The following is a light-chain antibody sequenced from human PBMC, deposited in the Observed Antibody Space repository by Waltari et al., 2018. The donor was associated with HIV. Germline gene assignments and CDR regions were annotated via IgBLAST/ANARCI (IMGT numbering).Light chain of an antibody. V-gene: IGLV2-23*02. CDR3: CSYAGSSPLWL. Sequence: QSALPPPASVSGSPGQSITISCTGTSSDVGNYNLVSWYQQHPGKVPKLIIFEVSERPSGVSDRFSGSKSVNTASLTISGLQAEDEADYYCCSYAGSSPLWLFGGGTKLTVL. CDR2: EVS. CDR1: SSDVGNYNL. J-gene: IGLJ3*02.